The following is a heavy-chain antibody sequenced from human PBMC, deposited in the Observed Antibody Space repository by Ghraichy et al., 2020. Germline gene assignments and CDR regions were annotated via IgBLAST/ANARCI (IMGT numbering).Heavy chain of an antibody. CDR2: FDPEDGET. D-gene: IGHD6-19*01. CDR1: GYTLTELS. CDR3: ATGGPRSGWAYYYGMDV. J-gene: IGHJ6*02. Sequence: ASVKVSCKVSGYTLTELSMHWVRQAPGKGLEWMGGFDPEDGETIYAQKFQGRVTMTEDTSTDTAYMELSSLRSEDTAVYYCATGGPRSGWAYYYGMDVWGQGTTVTVSS. V-gene: IGHV1-24*01.